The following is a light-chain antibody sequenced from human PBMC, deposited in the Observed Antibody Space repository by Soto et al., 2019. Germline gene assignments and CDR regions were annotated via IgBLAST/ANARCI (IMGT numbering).Light chain of an antibody. CDR2: GAS. CDR3: QQYGYSPIT. Sequence: EFVLTHSPGTLSLSPCERAALSGSASQSVGSNYLAWYQQKPGQAPRLLIYGASSRATGIADRFSGSGSGTDFTLTISRLEPEDFALYYCQQYGYSPITFGQGTKVDIK. CDR1: QSVGSNY. J-gene: IGKJ1*01. V-gene: IGKV3-20*01.